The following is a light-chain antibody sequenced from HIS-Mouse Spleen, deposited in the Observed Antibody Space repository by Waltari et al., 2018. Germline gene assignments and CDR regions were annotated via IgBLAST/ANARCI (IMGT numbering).Light chain of an antibody. CDR3: YSTDSSGNHRV. J-gene: IGLJ2*01. Sequence: SYELTQPPSVSVSPAQTARITCPGDALPKKYAYWYQQKSGQAPLLVIYEDSKRPSGIPERFSGSSSGTMATLTISGAQVEDEADYYCYSTDSSGNHRVFGGGTKLTVL. V-gene: IGLV3-10*01. CDR1: ALPKKY. CDR2: EDS.